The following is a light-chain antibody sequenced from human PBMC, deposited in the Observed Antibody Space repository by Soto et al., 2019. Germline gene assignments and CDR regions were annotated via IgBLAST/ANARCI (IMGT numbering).Light chain of an antibody. Sequence: EIVMTQSPLTLPVTPGGPASISCRSSQSLLYNNTYNYLDWYVQKPGQSPQLLIYFGSNRAPGVPDRFSGSGSGTDFTLKINRVEAEDVGTYYCMQALQSLTFGQGTRLE. J-gene: IGKJ5*01. CDR3: MQALQSLT. CDR1: QSLLYNNTYNY. V-gene: IGKV2-28*01. CDR2: FGS.